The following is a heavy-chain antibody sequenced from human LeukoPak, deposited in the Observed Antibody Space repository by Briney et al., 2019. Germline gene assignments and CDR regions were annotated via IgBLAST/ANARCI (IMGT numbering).Heavy chain of an antibody. D-gene: IGHD7-27*01. CDR2: INHSGST. J-gene: IGHJ4*02. CDR1: GGSFSGYY. Sequence: PSETLSLTCTVYGGSFSGYYWSWIRQPPGKGLEWIGEINHSGSTNYNPSLKSRVTMSVDTSKNQFSLKLSSVTAADTAVYYCARDRLAAGENWGQGTLVTVSS. V-gene: IGHV4-34*01. CDR3: ARDRLAAGEN.